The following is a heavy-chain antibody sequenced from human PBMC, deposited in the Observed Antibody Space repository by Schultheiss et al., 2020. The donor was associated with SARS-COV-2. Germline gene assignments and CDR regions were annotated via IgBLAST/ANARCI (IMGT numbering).Heavy chain of an antibody. V-gene: IGHV4-61*02. CDR2: IYTSGST. J-gene: IGHJ6*02. CDR1: GGSISSGSYY. CDR3: ASLWAGIAAV. D-gene: IGHD6-25*01. Sequence: SETLSLTCTVSGGSISSGSYYWSWIRQPAGRGLEWIGRIYTSGSTNYNPSLKSRVTISVDTSKNQFSLKLSSVTAADTAVYYCASLWAGIAAVWGQGTTVTVSS.